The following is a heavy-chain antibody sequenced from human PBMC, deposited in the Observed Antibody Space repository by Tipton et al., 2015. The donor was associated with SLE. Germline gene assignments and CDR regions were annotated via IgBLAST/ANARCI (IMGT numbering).Heavy chain of an antibody. D-gene: IGHD4-17*01. J-gene: IGHJ5*02. Sequence: QLVQSGAEVKKPGSSVKVSCKASGGTFSSYAISWVRQAPGQGLEWMGGFIPIFGTANYAQKFQGRVTITADESTSTAYMELSSLRSEDTAVYYCARGVKGGTATVTTGSDWFDPWGQGTLVTVSS. V-gene: IGHV1-69*01. CDR1: GGTFSSYA. CDR2: FIPIFGTA. CDR3: ARGVKGGTATVTTGSDWFDP.